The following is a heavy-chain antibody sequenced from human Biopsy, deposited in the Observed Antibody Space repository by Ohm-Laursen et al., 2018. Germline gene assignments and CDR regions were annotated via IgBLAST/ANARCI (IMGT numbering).Heavy chain of an antibody. Sequence: ASVKVSCRASGDSFTSYAIGWVRQAPGQGLEWMGGIIPIPNVTTYAQKVQGRIPITADESTSTAYMELSSLTSDDTAVYFCARGEGSSWFDPWGHGTLVTVSS. V-gene: IGHV1-69*10. J-gene: IGHJ5*02. CDR3: ARGEGSSWFDP. CDR2: IIPIPNVT. CDR1: GDSFTSYA. D-gene: IGHD1-26*01.